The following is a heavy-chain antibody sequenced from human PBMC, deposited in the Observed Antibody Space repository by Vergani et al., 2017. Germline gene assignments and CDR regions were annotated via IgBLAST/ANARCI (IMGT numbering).Heavy chain of an antibody. J-gene: IGHJ6*02. CDR1: GFTFSTYA. CDR2: ISSSSSYI. D-gene: IGHD3-10*01. Sequence: EVQLLESGGSLKQPGGSVRLSCAASGFTFSTYAMHWVRQAPGKGLEWVSSISSSSSYIYYADSVKGRFTISRDNAKNSLYLQMNSLRAEDTAVYYCARDRGITMVYYGMDVWGQGTTVTVSS. V-gene: IGHV3-21*01. CDR3: ARDRGITMVYYGMDV.